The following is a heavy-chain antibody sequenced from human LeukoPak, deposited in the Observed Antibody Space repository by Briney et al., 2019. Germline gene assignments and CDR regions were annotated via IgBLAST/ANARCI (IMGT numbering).Heavy chain of an antibody. CDR1: GGSISSYY. V-gene: IGHV4-59*01. D-gene: IGHD6-13*01. J-gene: IGHJ4*02. Sequence: SETLSLTCTVSGGSISSYYWSWIRHPPPKGLVGFGYIYYSGSTNYNPSLKSRVTISVDTSKNQFSLKLSSVTAAGTAVYYCARGARSIAASDSGLFDYWGQGTLVTVSS. CDR2: IYYSGST. CDR3: ARGARSIAASDSGLFDY.